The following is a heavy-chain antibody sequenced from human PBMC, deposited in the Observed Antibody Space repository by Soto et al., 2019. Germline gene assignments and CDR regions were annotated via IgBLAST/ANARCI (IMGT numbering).Heavy chain of an antibody. CDR2: INPSGGST. CDR1: GYTFTSYY. V-gene: IGHV1-46*01. CDR3: ARHRLPDMGYSSYHYFDY. D-gene: IGHD5-12*01. J-gene: IGHJ4*02. Sequence: ASVKVSCKASGYTFTSYYMHWVRQAPGQGLEWMGIINPSGGSTSYAQKFQGRVTMTRDTSTSTVYMELSSLRSEDTAVYYCARHRLPDMGYSSYHYFDYWGQGTLVTVSS.